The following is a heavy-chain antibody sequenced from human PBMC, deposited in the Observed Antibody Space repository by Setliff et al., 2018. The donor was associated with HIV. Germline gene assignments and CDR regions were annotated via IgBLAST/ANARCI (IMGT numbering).Heavy chain of an antibody. Sequence: ASVKVSCKASGYTFNNYGISWVRQAPGQGLEWMGWINTHSGDTNFAQKFQGRVTMTRDTSTSTVYMELSSLTTDDTAVYYCAREAYSSSSVEIWGQGTLVTVSS. CDR1: GYTFNNYG. CDR2: INTHSGDT. D-gene: IGHD6-13*01. J-gene: IGHJ4*02. V-gene: IGHV1-18*01. CDR3: AREAYSSSSVEI.